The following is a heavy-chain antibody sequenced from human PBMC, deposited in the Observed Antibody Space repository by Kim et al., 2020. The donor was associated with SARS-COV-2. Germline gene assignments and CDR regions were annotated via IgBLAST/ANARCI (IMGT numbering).Heavy chain of an antibody. J-gene: IGHJ6*02. CDR3: ARGADGVTTHYYYGMDV. CDR1: GGTFSSYA. D-gene: IGHD4-17*01. Sequence: SVKVSCKASGGTFSSYAISWVRQAPGQGLEWMGGIIPIFGTANYAQKFLGRVTITADESTSTAYMELSSLRSEDTAVYYCARGADGVTTHYYYGMDVWGQGTTVTVSS. CDR2: IIPIFGTA. V-gene: IGHV1-69*13.